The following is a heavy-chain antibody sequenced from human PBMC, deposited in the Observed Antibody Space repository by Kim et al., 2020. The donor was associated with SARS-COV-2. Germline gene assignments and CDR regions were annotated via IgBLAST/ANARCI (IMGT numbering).Heavy chain of an antibody. Sequence: PTYAQGFTGRFVFSLDTSVSTAYLQISSLKAEDTAVYYCARASPVTAFDYWGQGTLVTVSS. CDR2: P. D-gene: IGHD5-18*01. V-gene: IGHV7-4-1*02. CDR3: ARASPVTAFDY. J-gene: IGHJ4*02.